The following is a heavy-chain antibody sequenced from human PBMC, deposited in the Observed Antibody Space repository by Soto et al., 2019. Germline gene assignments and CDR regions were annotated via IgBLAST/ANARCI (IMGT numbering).Heavy chain of an antibody. D-gene: IGHD3-10*01. CDR1: SDSISRSHW. J-gene: IGHJ5*02. CDR2: IYYCGSV. CDR3: ARQSASGSYSP. Sequence: SETLSLTCAVSSDSISRSHWLTWVRQSPGKGLEWLGDIYYCGSVYYNPSLRSRVSISIDTSKNQFSLRLSSLTAADTAVYYFARQSASGSYSPWGHGTLVTVSS. V-gene: IGHV4-4*02.